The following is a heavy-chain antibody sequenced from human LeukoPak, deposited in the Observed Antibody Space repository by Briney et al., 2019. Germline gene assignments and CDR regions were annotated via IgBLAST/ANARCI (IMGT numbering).Heavy chain of an antibody. D-gene: IGHD6-13*01. V-gene: IGHV3-21*01. J-gene: IGHJ4*02. CDR2: ISSSSSYI. Sequence: GGSLRLSCAASGFTFSSYSMNWVRQAPGKELEWVSSISSSSSYIYYADSVKGRFTISRDNAKNSLYLQMNSLRAEDTAVYYCARDLVLADSSSWGLDYWGQGTLVTVSS. CDR1: GFTFSSYS. CDR3: ARDLVLADSSSWGLDY.